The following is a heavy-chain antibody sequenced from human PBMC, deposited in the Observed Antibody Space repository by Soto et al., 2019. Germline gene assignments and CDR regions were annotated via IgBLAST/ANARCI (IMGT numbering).Heavy chain of an antibody. D-gene: IGHD3-3*01. Sequence: QVQLVQSGAEEKKPGSSVKVSCKASRGTFSSYAISWVRQAPGQGLEWMGGIIPIFGTANYAQKFQGRGTITAVESTSTACRELSSLRTEDPAVYYRAREGTIFGLVSGGFDPWGQGSLVTVYS. V-gene: IGHV1-69*12. J-gene: IGHJ5*02. CDR2: IIPIFGTA. CDR1: RGTFSSYA. CDR3: AREGTIFGLVSGGFDP.